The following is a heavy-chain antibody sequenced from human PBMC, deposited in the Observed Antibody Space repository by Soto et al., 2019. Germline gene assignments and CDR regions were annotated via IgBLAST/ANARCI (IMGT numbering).Heavy chain of an antibody. CDR3: ARAYRGDYGATYDY. J-gene: IGHJ4*02. D-gene: IGHD4-17*01. V-gene: IGHV4-31*03. Sequence: QVQLQESGPGLVKPSQTLSLTCTVSGGSISSGGYYWSWIRQHPGKGLEWIGYIYYSGSTYYNLSLKCRVTISVDTSKNQFSLKLSSVPAADTAVYYCARAYRGDYGATYDYWGQGTLVTVSS. CDR2: IYYSGST. CDR1: GGSISSGGYY.